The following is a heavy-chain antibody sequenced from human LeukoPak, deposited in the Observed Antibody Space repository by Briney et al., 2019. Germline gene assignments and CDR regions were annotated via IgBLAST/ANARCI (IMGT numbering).Heavy chain of an antibody. J-gene: IGHJ3*02. V-gene: IGHV3-53*01. Sequence: AGGSLRLSCAASGFTVSSNYMSWVRQAPGKGLEWVSVIYSGGSTYYADSVKGRFTISRDNSKNTLYLQMNSLRAEDTAVYYCARASHYYDSSGSHDAFDIWGQGTMVTVSS. CDR1: GFTVSSNY. CDR2: IYSGGST. D-gene: IGHD3-22*01. CDR3: ARASHYYDSSGSHDAFDI.